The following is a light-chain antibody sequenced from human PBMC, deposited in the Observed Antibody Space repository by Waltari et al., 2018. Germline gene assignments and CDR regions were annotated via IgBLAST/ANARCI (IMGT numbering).Light chain of an antibody. Sequence: DIQITHSPSSLPAAVGDTVTITCRASQDIGDYLVWFQQRPGKAPRSLIYAASTLQGGVPSRFSGSGSGTDFTLTISSLQPEDSGTYYCQQYQDYAHTFGGGTRVEVK. CDR1: QDIGDY. V-gene: IGKV1-16*01. CDR2: AAS. J-gene: IGKJ4*01. CDR3: QQYQDYAHT.